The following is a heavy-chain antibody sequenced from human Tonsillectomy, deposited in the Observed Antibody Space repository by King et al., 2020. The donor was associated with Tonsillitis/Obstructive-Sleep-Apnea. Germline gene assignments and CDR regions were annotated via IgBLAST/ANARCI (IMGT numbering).Heavy chain of an antibody. CDR3: ARTGGDYGDYGSSLFDF. D-gene: IGHD4-17*01. CDR1: GGSIRSGGHF. CDR2: IHHSGST. V-gene: IGHV4-31*11. Sequence: VQLQESGPGLVKPSQTLSLTCAVYGGSIRSGGHFWSWIRQHPGKGLEWIGAIHHSGSTCYNPSLKSRVTISVDTSKKQFSLNLSSVTAADTAVYYCARTGGDYGDYGSSLFDFWGQGTLVTVSS. J-gene: IGHJ4*02.